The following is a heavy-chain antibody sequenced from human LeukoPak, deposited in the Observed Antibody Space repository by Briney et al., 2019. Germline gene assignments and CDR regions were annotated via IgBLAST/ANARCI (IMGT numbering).Heavy chain of an antibody. V-gene: IGHV4-59*01. Sequence: SETLSLTCTVSGGSISSYYWSWIRQPPGKGLEWIGYIYYSGSTNYNPSLKSRVTISVDTSKNQFSLKLSSVTAADTAVYYCARGRYSGYDWIYYYYGMDVWGQGTTVTVSS. CDR2: IYYSGST. CDR3: ARGRYSGYDWIYYYYGMDV. J-gene: IGHJ6*02. CDR1: GGSISSYY. D-gene: IGHD5-12*01.